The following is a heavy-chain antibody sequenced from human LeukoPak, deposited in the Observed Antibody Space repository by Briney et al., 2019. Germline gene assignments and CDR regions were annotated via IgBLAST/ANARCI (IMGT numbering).Heavy chain of an antibody. CDR1: GYTFTGYY. J-gene: IGHJ4*02. V-gene: IGHV1-2*02. CDR2: INVNSGGT. Sequence: ASVKVSCKAFGYTFTGYYIHWVRQAPGQGLEWVGWINVNSGGTHSAQKFQGRVTMTRDTSISTAYMELSRLRSDDTAVFYCAESHSSSLDLDYWGQGTLVTVSS. CDR3: AESHSSSLDLDY. D-gene: IGHD6-13*01.